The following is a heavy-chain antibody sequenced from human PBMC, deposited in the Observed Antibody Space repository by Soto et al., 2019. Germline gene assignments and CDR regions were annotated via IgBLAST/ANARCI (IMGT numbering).Heavy chain of an antibody. CDR2: IYYSGST. CDR1: GGSISSGGYY. J-gene: IGHJ4*02. Sequence: PSETLSLTCTVSGGSISSGGYYWSWIRQHPGKGLEWIGYIYYSGSTYYNPSLKSRVTISVGTSKNQFSLKLSSVTAADTAVYYCARVGRRRFDYWGQGTLVTVSS. CDR3: ARVGRRRFDY. V-gene: IGHV4-31*03.